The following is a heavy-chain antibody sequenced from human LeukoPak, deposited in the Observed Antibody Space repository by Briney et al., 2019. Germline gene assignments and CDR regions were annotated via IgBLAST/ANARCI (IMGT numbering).Heavy chain of an antibody. CDR3: ANNYGGNSGY. J-gene: IGHJ4*02. CDR1: GFTFSSYG. V-gene: IGHV3-30*02. Sequence: GGSLRLSCAASGFTFSSYGMHWVRHAPGKGLEWVAFIRYDGSNKYYADSVKGRFTISRDNSKNTLYLQMNSLRAEDTAVYYCANNYGGNSGYWGQGTLVTVSS. CDR2: IRYDGSNK. D-gene: IGHD4-23*01.